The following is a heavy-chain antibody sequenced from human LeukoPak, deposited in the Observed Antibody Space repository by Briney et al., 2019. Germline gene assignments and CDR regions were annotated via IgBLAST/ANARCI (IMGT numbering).Heavy chain of an antibody. Sequence: GGSLRLSCAASGFTFSNYWMHRVRQAPGKGPLWVSRINGDWSTTNYADSVKGRFTISRDNAKNTLFLQMNSLRAEDTAVYYCAGGRGSYGLWDSWGQGTLVTVSS. D-gene: IGHD1-26*01. CDR3: AGGRGSYGLWDS. CDR2: INGDWSTT. V-gene: IGHV3-74*01. J-gene: IGHJ4*02. CDR1: GFTFSNYW.